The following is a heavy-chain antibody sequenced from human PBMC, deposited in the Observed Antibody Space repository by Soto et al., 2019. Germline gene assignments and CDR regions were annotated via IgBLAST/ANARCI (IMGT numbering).Heavy chain of an antibody. V-gene: IGHV4-31*03. CDR3: ARRRAFSNWDSGADAFYL. CDR2: MYYTGRT. CDR1: GGSIGSGAYY. D-gene: IGHD1-7*01. Sequence: QVQLQESGPGLVKPSQTLSLNCTVSGGSIGSGAYYWSWIRQHPGKGLEWIGYMYYTGRTYYNPSLERRVLVSGDTSKNRFSLNLTSVTAADTAVYYGARRRAFSNWDSGADAFYLWGEVRVVTVSS. J-gene: IGHJ3*01.